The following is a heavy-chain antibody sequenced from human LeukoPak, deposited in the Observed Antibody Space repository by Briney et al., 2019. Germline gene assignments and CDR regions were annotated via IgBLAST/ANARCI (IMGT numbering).Heavy chain of an antibody. D-gene: IGHD1-14*01. CDR2: ILYSGDT. V-gene: IGHV4-39*01. CDR1: GGSLNIYNSY. J-gene: IGHJ3*01. CDR3: AKRGGTTRGAVDL. Sequence: PSETLSLTCTVSGGSLNIYNSYCDWIRQSPGKGLEWIGSILYSGDTYYIPSLKGRVTISADRSKNQISLSLSSVTAADSAVYSCAKRGGTTRGAVDLWGQGTIVTVSS.